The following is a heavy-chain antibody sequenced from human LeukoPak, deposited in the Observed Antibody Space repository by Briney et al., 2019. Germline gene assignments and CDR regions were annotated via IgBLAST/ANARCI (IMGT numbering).Heavy chain of an antibody. D-gene: IGHD3-16*01. CDR2: ISASGGGK. CDR1: GFTFGTYA. J-gene: IGHJ4*02. CDR3: AKDNADYPIYYFDS. V-gene: IGHV3-23*01. Sequence: GGSLRLSCAASGFTFGTYAMNWVRQAPGKGLEWVSGISASGGGKFYADSVKGRFTISRDKSKSTVYLQMNSLRAEDAAVYYCAKDNADYPIYYFDSWGQGTLVTVSS.